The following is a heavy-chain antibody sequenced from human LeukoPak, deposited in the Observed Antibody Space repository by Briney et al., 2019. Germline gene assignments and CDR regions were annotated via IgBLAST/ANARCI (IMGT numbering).Heavy chain of an antibody. CDR2: INAGNGNT. D-gene: IGHD6-13*01. CDR3: ARVGAAAGPYYFDY. V-gene: IGHV1-3*01. Sequence: GASVKVSCKASGYTFTNYAIHWVRQAPGQRLEWMGWINAGNGNTKYSQKFQGRVTITRDTSASTAYMELSSLRSEDTAVYYCARVGAAAGPYYFDYWGQGTLVTVSS. CDR1: GYTFTNYA. J-gene: IGHJ4*02.